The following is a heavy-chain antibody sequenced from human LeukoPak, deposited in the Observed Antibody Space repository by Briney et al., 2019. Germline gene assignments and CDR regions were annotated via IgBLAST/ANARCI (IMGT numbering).Heavy chain of an antibody. D-gene: IGHD4-17*01. CDR3: ASLILIATTALHY. CDR2: IYYSGST. Sequence: PSETLSLTCTVSAASISSSSYYWGWIRQPPGKGLEWIGNIYYSGSTYYNPSLKSRLTISVDTSKNQFSLRLSSVTAADTAVYYCASLILIATTALHYWDQGTLVTVSS. V-gene: IGHV4-39*01. CDR1: AASISSSSYY. J-gene: IGHJ4*02.